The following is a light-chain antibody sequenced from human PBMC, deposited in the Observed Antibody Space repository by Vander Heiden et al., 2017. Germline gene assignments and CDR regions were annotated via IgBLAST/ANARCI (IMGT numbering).Light chain of an antibody. V-gene: IGKV3-11*01. CDR3: QQHSNWPPLT. J-gene: IGKJ5*01. CDR2: DAS. Sequence: EIVLTQSPATLSLSPGERATLSCRASQSVSSYLAWYQQKPGQAPRLLIYDASNRATGIPARFSGSGYGTDFTLTISSLEPEDFAVYYCQQHSNWPPLTFGQGTRLEIK. CDR1: QSVSSY.